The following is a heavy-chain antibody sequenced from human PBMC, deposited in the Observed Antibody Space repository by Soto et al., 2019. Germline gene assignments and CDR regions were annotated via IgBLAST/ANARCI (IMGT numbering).Heavy chain of an antibody. J-gene: IGHJ6*02. CDR3: ALGGLGTTYYYYGMDV. CDR1: GYTFTGYY. CDR2: INPNSGGT. D-gene: IGHD1-7*01. Sequence: ASVKVSCKASGYTFTGYYMHWVRQAPGQGLEWMGWINPNSGGTNYAQKFQGWVTMTRDTSISTAYMELSRLRSDDTAVYYCALGGLGTTYYYYGMDVWGQGTTVTVSS. V-gene: IGHV1-2*04.